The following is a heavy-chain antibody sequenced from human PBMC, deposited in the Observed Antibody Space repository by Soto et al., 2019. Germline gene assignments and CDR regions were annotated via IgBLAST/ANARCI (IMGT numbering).Heavy chain of an antibody. J-gene: IGHJ1*01. CDR1: GFTFSSYA. D-gene: IGHD6-19*01. Sequence: EVQLLESGGGLVQPGGSLRLSCAASGFTFSSYAMSWVRQAPGKGLEWVSAISGSGGSTYYADSVKGRFTIPRDNSKNTLYLQMNSLRAEDTAVYYCAISGYSSGWYGYFQHWGQGTLVTVSS. CDR3: AISGYSSGWYGYFQH. V-gene: IGHV3-23*01. CDR2: ISGSGGST.